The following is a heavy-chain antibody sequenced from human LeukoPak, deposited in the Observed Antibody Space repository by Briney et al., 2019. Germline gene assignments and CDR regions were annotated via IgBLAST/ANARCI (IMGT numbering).Heavy chain of an antibody. V-gene: IGHV3-48*01. CDR2: ISSGSSTI. CDR1: GFTFSSYA. D-gene: IGHD3-3*01. Sequence: GGSLRLSCAASGFTFSSYAMNWVRQAPGKGLEWVSYISSGSSTIYYADSVKGRFTISRDNSKNTLYLQMNSLRAEDTAVYYCARDGMVTGGFDYWGQGTLVTVSS. CDR3: ARDGMVTGGFDY. J-gene: IGHJ4*02.